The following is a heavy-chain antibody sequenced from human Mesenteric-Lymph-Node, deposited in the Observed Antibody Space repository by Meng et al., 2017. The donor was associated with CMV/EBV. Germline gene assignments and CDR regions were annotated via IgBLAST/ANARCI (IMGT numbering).Heavy chain of an antibody. V-gene: IGHV1-2*02. Sequence: ASVKVSCKASGYTFTGYYMHWVRQAPGQGLEWMGWINPNSGGTNYAQKFQERVTITRDMSTSTAYMELSSLRSEDTAVYYCAAVYITLWFGEATSPHDAFDIWGQGTMVTVSS. CDR3: AAVYITLWFGEATSPHDAFDI. J-gene: IGHJ3*02. D-gene: IGHD3-10*01. CDR1: GYTFTGYY. CDR2: INPNSGGT.